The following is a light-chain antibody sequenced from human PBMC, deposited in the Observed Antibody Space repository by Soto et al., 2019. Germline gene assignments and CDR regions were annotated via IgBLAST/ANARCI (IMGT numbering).Light chain of an antibody. Sequence: EIVMTQSPATLSVSPRERATLSCRASQSISSNLAWYQQKPGQAPRLLIYGASTRATGIAARFSGSGSGTEFTLTIRSLQSEAFAVYSCQQYTNWPFTFGPGTKVDI. CDR1: QSISSN. J-gene: IGKJ3*01. V-gene: IGKV3-15*01. CDR3: QQYTNWPFT. CDR2: GAS.